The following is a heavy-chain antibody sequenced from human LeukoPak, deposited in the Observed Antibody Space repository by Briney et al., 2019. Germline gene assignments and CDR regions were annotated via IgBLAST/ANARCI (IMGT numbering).Heavy chain of an antibody. D-gene: IGHD5-12*01. Sequence: GGSLRLSCAASGFTFSSYSMNWVRQAPGKGLEWVSSISSSSSYIYYADSVKGRFTISRDNAKNSLYLQMNSLRAEDTAVYYCARGYLEWLRFGHYYYYMDVWGKGTTVTVSS. CDR3: ARGYLEWLRFGHYYYYMDV. V-gene: IGHV3-21*01. CDR1: GFTFSSYS. J-gene: IGHJ6*03. CDR2: ISSSSSYI.